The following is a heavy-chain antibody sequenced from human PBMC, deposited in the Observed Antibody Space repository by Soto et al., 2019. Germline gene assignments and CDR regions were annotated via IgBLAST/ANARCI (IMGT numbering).Heavy chain of an antibody. V-gene: IGHV4-34*01. J-gene: IGHJ4*01. CDR1: GGSLSGYY. D-gene: IGHD5-12*01. CDR2: VKDGGHT. CDR3: ARGQEGVVATH. Sequence: QVQLQQWGAGLLKPSETLSLKCAVTGGSLSGYYWSWIRQPPGEGLEWIGEVKDGGHTNYSPSLRGRVTISSDTSNNQFSLRLNSVTAADTGVYYCARGQEGVVATHWDHGSLVTVSS.